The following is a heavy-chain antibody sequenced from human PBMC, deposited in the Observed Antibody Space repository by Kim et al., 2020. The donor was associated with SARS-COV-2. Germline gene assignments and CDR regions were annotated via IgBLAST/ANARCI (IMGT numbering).Heavy chain of an antibody. CDR3: AKDLAQGVNAFDM. CDR2: ISGSGSRA. CDR1: GFNFNYFA. Sequence: GGSLRLSCAASGFNFNYFAVNWVRQAPGKAPEWVSAISGSGSRAYYADSVKGRFTISKDKSKNTLYLQLNSLRVEDTAVYYCAKDLAQGVNAFDMWG. V-gene: IGHV3-23*01. D-gene: IGHD3-10*01. J-gene: IGHJ3*02.